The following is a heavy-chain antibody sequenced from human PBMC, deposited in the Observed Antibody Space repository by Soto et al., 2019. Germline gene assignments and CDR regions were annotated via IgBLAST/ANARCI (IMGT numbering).Heavy chain of an antibody. CDR2: IYPGDHET. J-gene: IGHJ5*01. D-gene: IGHD3-9*01. CDR3: ARHVGDATGSYSNWFDS. CDR1: GYTFSNFW. Sequence: GESLKISCQSSGYTFSNFWIGWVRQLPGKGLEWMGIIYPGDHETRYSPSFHGKVTISADRSINTAYLQWNSLEASDTATYYCARHVGDATGSYSNWFDSWGQGTLVTVSS. V-gene: IGHV5-51*01.